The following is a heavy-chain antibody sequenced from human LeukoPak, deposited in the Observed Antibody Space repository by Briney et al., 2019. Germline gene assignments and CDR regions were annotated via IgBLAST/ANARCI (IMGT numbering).Heavy chain of an antibody. V-gene: IGHV4-61*02. D-gene: IGHD3-22*01. CDR3: ARASYSYDINGWVPFDY. CDR1: GNSISSGDNY. Sequence: PSETLSLTCTVSGNSISSGDNYWSWIRQPAGKGLEWIGRIYTSGSTNYNPSLSRVTISGDTSKNQFSLRLSSVTAADTAVYYCARASYSYDINGWVPFDYWGQGTLVTVSS. J-gene: IGHJ4*02. CDR2: IYTSGST.